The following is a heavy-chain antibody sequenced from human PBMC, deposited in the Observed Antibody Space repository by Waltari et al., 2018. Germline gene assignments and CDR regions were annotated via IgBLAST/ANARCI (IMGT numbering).Heavy chain of an antibody. CDR3: ARDVTTVTTGAYFDY. V-gene: IGHV1-69*01. Sequence: QVQLVQSGAEVKKPGSSVKVSCKASGGTFSSDGISWVRQAPGQGLEWMGGINPLFGAPNYAQKFQGRVTITADESTSTAYMDVSSLTSEDTAVYYCARDVTTVTTGAYFDYWGQGTLVIVSS. D-gene: IGHD4-17*01. J-gene: IGHJ4*01. CDR1: GGTFSSDG. CDR2: INPLFGAP.